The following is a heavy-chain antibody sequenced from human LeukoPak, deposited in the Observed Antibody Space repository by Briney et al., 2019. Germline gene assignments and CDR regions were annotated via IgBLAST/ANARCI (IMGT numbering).Heavy chain of an antibody. CDR2: INHSGST. Sequence: PSETLSLTCAVYGGSFSGYYWSWIRQPPGKGLEWIGEINHSGSTNYNPSLKSRVTISVDTSKNQFSLKLSSVTAADTAVYYCARSPVGYYDSSGYYNDYWGQGTLVTVSS. D-gene: IGHD3-22*01. CDR1: GGSFSGYY. V-gene: IGHV4-34*01. J-gene: IGHJ4*02. CDR3: ARSPVGYYDSSGYYNDY.